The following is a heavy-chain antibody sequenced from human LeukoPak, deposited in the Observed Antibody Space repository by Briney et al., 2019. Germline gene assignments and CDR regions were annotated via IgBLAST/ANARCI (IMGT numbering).Heavy chain of an antibody. CDR1: GFTFSSYD. D-gene: IGHD6-19*01. J-gene: IGHJ4*02. Sequence: GGSLRLSCAAPGFTFSSYDMNWVRQAPGKGLEWLSFISSGGSSIYYADSVKGRFTISRDNAKNSLYLQMNSLRAEDTAVYYCARDGPYSSGWPCFDFWGQGTLVTVSS. CDR2: ISSGGSSI. V-gene: IGHV3-48*03. CDR3: ARDGPYSSGWPCFDF.